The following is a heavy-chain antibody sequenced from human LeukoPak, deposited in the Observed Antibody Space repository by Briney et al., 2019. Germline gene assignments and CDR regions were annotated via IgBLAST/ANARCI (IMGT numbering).Heavy chain of an antibody. CDR3: ASGQWELDY. J-gene: IGHJ4*02. CDR2: INPNSCCT. V-gene: IGHV1-2*04. Sequence: ASVKVSWLASGYTFTGYYMHGLRQAPGQGLEWMGWINPNSCCTNYPQKFQGWVTMTRDTSISTAYMELSRLRSDDTAVYYCASGQWELDYWGQGTLVTVSS. D-gene: IGHD1-26*01. CDR1: GYTFTGYY.